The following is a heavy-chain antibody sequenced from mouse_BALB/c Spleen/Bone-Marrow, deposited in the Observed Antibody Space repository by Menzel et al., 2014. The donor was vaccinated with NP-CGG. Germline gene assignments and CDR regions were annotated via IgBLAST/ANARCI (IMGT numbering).Heavy chain of an antibody. Sequence: QVQLKESGAELMKPGASVKISCKATGYTFSSYWIEFIKQRPGHGLEWIGEILPGSGCTHYNEKFKGRATFTADTSSNTPNMLHHEHTSEDSGVYYCARGIKNDFDYWGQGTSLTVSS. CDR1: GYTFSSYW. J-gene: IGHJ2*02. V-gene: IGHV1-9*01. CDR3: ARGIKNDFDY. CDR2: ILPGSGCT.